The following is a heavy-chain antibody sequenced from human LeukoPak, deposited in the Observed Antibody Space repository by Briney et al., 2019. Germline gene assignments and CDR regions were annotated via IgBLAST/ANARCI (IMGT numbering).Heavy chain of an antibody. CDR3: TRYNNDHFDY. Sequence: GGSLRLSCAGSGFTFGGYGMHCFRQTPGKGLEWVAVIAYDGCRAFYADSVKGRFTISRDNSKNTMSVQMDDVRAEDTAVYYCTRYNNDHFDYWGQGTLVTVSS. D-gene: IGHD1-14*01. V-gene: IGHV3-33*01. CDR2: IAYDGCRA. J-gene: IGHJ4*02. CDR1: GFTFGGYG.